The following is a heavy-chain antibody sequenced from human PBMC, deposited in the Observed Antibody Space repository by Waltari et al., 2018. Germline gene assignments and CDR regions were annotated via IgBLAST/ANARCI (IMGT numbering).Heavy chain of an antibody. V-gene: IGHV4-39*01. CDR3: VRHWKKSGYRFDP. CDR1: GGSISSGGFY. Sequence: QLQLQESGPGLVKPSETLSPTCTVSGGSISSGGFYWGWIRQSPGTGLEWIGSIYYNGITDYNPVLKSRVTISGDTSKNQFSLRPSSVTAADTAVYYCVRHWKKSGYRFDPWGQGILVTVSS. D-gene: IGHD5-12*01. J-gene: IGHJ5*02. CDR2: IYYNGIT.